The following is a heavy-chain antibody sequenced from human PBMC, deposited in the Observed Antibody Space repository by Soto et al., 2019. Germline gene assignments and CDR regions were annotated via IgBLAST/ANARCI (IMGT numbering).Heavy chain of an antibody. CDR2: ISAYNGNT. D-gene: IGHD3-10*01. CDR3: ARLGLVRGVRRNAFDI. Sequence: ASVKVSCKASGYTFTSYGISWVRQAPGQGLEWMGWISAYNGNTNYAQKLQGRVTMTTETSTSTAYMELRSLRSDDTAVYYCARLGLVRGVRRNAFDIWGQGTMVTVSS. J-gene: IGHJ3*02. CDR1: GYTFTSYG. V-gene: IGHV1-18*01.